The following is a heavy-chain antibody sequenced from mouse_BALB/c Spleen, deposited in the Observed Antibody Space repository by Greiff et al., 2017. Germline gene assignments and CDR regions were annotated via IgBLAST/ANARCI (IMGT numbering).Heavy chain of an antibody. V-gene: IGHV2-9*02. CDR1: GFSLTSYG. J-gene: IGHJ3*01. Sequence: QVQLKESGPGLVAPSQSLSITCTVSGFSLTSYGVHWVRQPPGKGLEWLGVIWAGGSTNYNSALMSRLSISKDNSKSQVFLKMNSLQTDDTAMYYCARESSRLGHGNLFAYWGQGTLVTVSA. CDR2: IWAGGST. D-gene: IGHD2-1*01. CDR3: ARESSRLGHGNLFAY.